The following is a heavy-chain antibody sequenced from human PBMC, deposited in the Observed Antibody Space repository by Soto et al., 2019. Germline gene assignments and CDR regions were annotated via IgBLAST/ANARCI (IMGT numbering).Heavy chain of an antibody. V-gene: IGHV4-30-4*01. D-gene: IGHD3-22*01. CDR3: ARGRYYDSSGYYGY. CDR1: GGSISSYY. J-gene: IGHJ4*02. Sequence: SETLSLTCTVSGGSISSYYWSWIRQPPGKGLEWIGYIYYSGSTYYNPSLKSRVTISVDTSKNQFSLKLSSVAAADTAVYYCARGRYYDSSGYYGYWGQGTLVTVS. CDR2: IYYSGST.